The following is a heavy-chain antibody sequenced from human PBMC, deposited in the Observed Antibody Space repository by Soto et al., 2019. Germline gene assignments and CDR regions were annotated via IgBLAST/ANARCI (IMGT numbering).Heavy chain of an antibody. V-gene: IGHV4-30-4*01. CDR2: IYYTGGT. D-gene: IGHD3-22*01. J-gene: IGHJ5*02. CDR1: GDSVNTDYY. CDR3: ARDSAAKFYDSSSYYPHFDP. Sequence: QVQLQESGPGLVMPSQTLSLTCTVSGDSVNTDYYWGWIRQPPGKGLEWIGHIYYTGGTFYSPSLKSRLSLSIDTSKNQFSLRLTSVTAADTAVYYCARDSAAKFYDSSSYYPHFDPWGQGTLVTVPS.